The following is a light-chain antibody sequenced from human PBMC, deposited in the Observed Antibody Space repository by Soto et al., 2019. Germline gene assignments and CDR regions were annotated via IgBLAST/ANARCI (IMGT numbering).Light chain of an antibody. Sequence: DIQMTQSPSSLSASVGDRVTITCRASQSISSYLNWYQQKPGKAPKRLIYAASSLQSGVPSRFSGSGSGTDFTLHISSLQPEDFATYYCQQSYSSPPFTFGPGTKVDIK. V-gene: IGKV1-39*01. J-gene: IGKJ3*01. CDR1: QSISSY. CDR3: QQSYSSPPFT. CDR2: AAS.